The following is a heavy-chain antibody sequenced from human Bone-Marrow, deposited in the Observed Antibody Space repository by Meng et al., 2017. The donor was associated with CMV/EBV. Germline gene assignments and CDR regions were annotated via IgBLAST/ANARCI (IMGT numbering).Heavy chain of an antibody. Sequence: GGSLRLSCAASGFTFSSYAMHWVRQAPGKGLVWVSRINSDGSSTSYADSVKGRFTISRDNAKNTLYLQMNSLRAEDTAVYYCARAGGTRGYFDYWGQGTLVTVSS. CDR3: ARAGGTRGYFDY. J-gene: IGHJ4*02. D-gene: IGHD1-26*01. CDR2: INSDGSST. V-gene: IGHV3-74*01. CDR1: GFTFSSYA.